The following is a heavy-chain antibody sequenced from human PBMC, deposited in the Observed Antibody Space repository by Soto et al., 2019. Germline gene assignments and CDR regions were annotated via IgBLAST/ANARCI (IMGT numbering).Heavy chain of an antibody. Sequence: SVKVSCKASGGTFSSYAISWVRQAPGQGREWMGGIIPIFGTANYAQKFQGRVTITADKSTSTAYMELSSLRSEDTAVYYCAREVWFGELSYFDYWGQGTLVTVSS. CDR3: AREVWFGELSYFDY. CDR1: GGTFSSYA. V-gene: IGHV1-69*06. D-gene: IGHD3-10*01. CDR2: IIPIFGTA. J-gene: IGHJ4*02.